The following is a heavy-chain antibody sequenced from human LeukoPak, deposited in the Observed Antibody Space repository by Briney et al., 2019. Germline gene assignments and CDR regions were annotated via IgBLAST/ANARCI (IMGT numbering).Heavy chain of an antibody. D-gene: IGHD4-23*01. Sequence: ASVKVSCKASGYTFTSYGITWVRQAPGQGLEWMGWISAYNGNTNYPQKVQGRVTMTTDTSTSTAYMELRSLRSDDTAVYYCARGESTTVVTPGDYWGQGTLVTVSS. CDR1: GYTFTSYG. CDR2: ISAYNGNT. CDR3: ARGESTTVVTPGDY. J-gene: IGHJ4*02. V-gene: IGHV1-18*01.